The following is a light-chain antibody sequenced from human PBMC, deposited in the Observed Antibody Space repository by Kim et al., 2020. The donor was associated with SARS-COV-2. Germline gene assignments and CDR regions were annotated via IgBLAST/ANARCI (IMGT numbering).Light chain of an antibody. CDR1: SSDVGGYNY. Sequence: QSALTQPASVSGSPGQSITISCTGTSSDVGGYNYVSWYQQHPGKAPKLMIYDVSNRPSGVSNRFSGSKSGNTASLTISGLQAEDEADYYCSSYTSSSTRVLGGGTQLTDL. J-gene: IGLJ2*01. CDR3: SSYTSSSTRV. V-gene: IGLV2-14*03. CDR2: DVS.